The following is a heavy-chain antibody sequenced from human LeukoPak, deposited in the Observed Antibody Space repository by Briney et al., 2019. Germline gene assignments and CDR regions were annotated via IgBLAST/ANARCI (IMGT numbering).Heavy chain of an antibody. CDR2: IYTSGST. J-gene: IGHJ4*02. Sequence: SSQTLSLTFTVSGGSISSGSYYWSWIRQPAGKGLEWIGRIYTSGSTNYNPSLKSRVTISVDTSKNQFSLKLSSVTAADTAVYYCAREGGYSGSYYVYYWGQGTLVTVSS. D-gene: IGHD1-26*01. V-gene: IGHV4-61*02. CDR1: GGSISSGSYY. CDR3: AREGGYSGSYYVYY.